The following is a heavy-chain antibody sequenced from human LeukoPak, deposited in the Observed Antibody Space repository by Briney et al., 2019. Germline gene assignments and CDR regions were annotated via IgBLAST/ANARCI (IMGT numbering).Heavy chain of an antibody. J-gene: IGHJ4*02. CDR2: LSGSGGST. V-gene: IGHV3-23*01. Sequence: GGSLRLSCAVSGITLSNYGMTWVRQAPGKGLEWVAVLSGSGGSTSYADSVRGRFTISRDNAKNTLYLQMNSLRAEDTAVYFCAKRGVVIRVILVGFHKEAYYFDSWGQRVLVTVSS. CDR1: GITLSNYG. D-gene: IGHD3-22*01. CDR3: AKRGVVIRVILVGFHKEAYYFDS.